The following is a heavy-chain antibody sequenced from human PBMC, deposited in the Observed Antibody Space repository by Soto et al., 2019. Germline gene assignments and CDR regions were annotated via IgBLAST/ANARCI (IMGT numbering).Heavy chain of an antibody. CDR2: IIPIFGTA. CDR3: ARRLSQTYDFPYYYGMAV. CDR1: GGTFSSYA. J-gene: IGHJ6*02. V-gene: IGHV1-69*13. D-gene: IGHD3-3*01. Sequence: ASVKVSCKASGGTFSSYAISWVRQAPGQGLEWMGGIIPIFGTANYAQKFQGRVTITADESTSTAYMELSSLRSEDTAVYYCARRLSQTYDFPYYYGMAVWGQGTTVTVSS.